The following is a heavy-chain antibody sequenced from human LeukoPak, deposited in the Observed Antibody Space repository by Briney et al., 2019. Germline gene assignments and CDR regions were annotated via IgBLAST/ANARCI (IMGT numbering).Heavy chain of an antibody. V-gene: IGHV3-30*02. CDR3: AKDSSIAAAGTLDY. CDR1: GFTFSSYG. Sequence: GSLRLSCAASGFTFSSYGMHWVRQAPGKGLEWVAFIRYDGSNKYYADSVKGRFTISRDNSKNTLYLQMNSLRAEDTAVYYCAKDSSIAAAGTLDYWGQGTLVTVSS. J-gene: IGHJ4*02. D-gene: IGHD6-13*01. CDR2: IRYDGSNK.